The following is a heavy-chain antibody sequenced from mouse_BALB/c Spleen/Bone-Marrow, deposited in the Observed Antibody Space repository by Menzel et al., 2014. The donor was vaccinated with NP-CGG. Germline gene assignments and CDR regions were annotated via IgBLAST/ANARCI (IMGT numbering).Heavy chain of an antibody. Sequence: EVKLQESGPDLVKPSQSLSLICTVTGYSITSGYSCHWIRQFPGNKLEWMGYIHYSGTTNYNPSLKSRFSITRDTSKNQFFLQLNSVTTEDTATYYCARGYYGYDGARFTYWGQGTLVTVSA. CDR2: IHYSGTT. J-gene: IGHJ3*01. V-gene: IGHV3-1*02. CDR3: ARGYYGYDGARFTY. CDR1: GYSITSGYS. D-gene: IGHD2-2*01.